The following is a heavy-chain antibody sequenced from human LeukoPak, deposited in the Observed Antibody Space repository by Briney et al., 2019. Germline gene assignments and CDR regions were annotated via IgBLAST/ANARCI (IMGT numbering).Heavy chain of an antibody. D-gene: IGHD3-16*01. CDR2: IYHSGST. Sequence: PSETLSLTCTVSGGSITSGDYYWSWIRQPPGKGLEWIGYIYHSGSTYYNPSLKSRIIISVDKSKNQFSLKLSSVTAADTAVYYCARHAIMIYEFDYWGQGTLVTVSS. V-gene: IGHV4-30-4*01. CDR1: GGSITSGDYY. J-gene: IGHJ4*02. CDR3: ARHAIMIYEFDY.